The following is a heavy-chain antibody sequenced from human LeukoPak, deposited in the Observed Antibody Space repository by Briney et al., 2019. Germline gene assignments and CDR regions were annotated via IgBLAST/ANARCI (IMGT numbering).Heavy chain of an antibody. D-gene: IGHD4-11*01. J-gene: IGHJ4*02. Sequence: ASVKVSCEASGYTFTGYYLHWVRQAPGQGLEWMGWVNPYSGGTNYALKFQGRVTMTRDTSISTAYMELSRLRSDDTAFYYCARDATARDYSYFDYWGQGTPVTVSS. V-gene: IGHV1-2*02. CDR3: ARDATARDYSYFDY. CDR2: VNPYSGGT. CDR1: GYTFTGYY.